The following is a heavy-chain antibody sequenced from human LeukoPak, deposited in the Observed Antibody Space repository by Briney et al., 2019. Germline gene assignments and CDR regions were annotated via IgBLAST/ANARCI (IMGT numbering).Heavy chain of an antibody. J-gene: IGHJ6*02. CDR2: INSDGSST. D-gene: IGHD2-15*01. CDR3: ARERDIVVVVAADAYYYGMDV. CDR1: GFTFSSYW. V-gene: IGHV3-74*01. Sequence: GGSLRLSCAASGFTFSSYWMHWVRQAPGKGLVWVSRINSDGSSTSYADSVKGRFTISRDNAKNTLYLQMNSLRAEDTAVYYCARERDIVVVVAADAYYYGMDVWGQGTTVTVSS.